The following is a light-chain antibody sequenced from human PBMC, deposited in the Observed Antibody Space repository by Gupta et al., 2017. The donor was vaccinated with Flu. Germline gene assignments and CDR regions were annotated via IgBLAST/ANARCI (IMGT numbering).Light chain of an antibody. Sequence: SSELTQDPAVSVVLGQTVRITCQGDSLRSYYASWYQQKPGQAPVLVIYGKNNRPSGIPDRFSGSSSGTTASLTITGAQAEDEADYYCNSRDSSGKRVFGGGTKLTVL. CDR1: SLRSYY. V-gene: IGLV3-19*01. CDR2: GKN. CDR3: NSRDSSGKRV. J-gene: IGLJ2*01.